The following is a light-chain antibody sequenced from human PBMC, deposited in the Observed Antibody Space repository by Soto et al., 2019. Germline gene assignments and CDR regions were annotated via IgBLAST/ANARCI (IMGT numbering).Light chain of an antibody. Sequence: DIQMTQSPSTLSASVGDRVTIACRASQSLSSSLAWYQQKPGKAPNLLIYKASSLESGVPSRFSGSGSGTEFTLTISSLQPDDFASYYCQQYKSYPVTFGQGTKVEIK. CDR2: KAS. J-gene: IGKJ1*01. V-gene: IGKV1-5*03. CDR1: QSLSSS. CDR3: QQYKSYPVT.